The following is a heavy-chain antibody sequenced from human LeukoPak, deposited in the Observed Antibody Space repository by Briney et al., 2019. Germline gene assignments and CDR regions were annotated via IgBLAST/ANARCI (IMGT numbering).Heavy chain of an antibody. D-gene: IGHD6-13*01. CDR2: IKQDGSEK. J-gene: IGHJ4*02. CDR1: GFTFSTYW. Sequence: GGSLRLSCAASGFTFSTYWMSWVRQAPGKGLKWVANIKQDGSEKYYVDSVKGRFTISRDNAKNSLYLQLNSLRAEDTAMYYCARDSAGNDYWGQGTLVTVSS. V-gene: IGHV3-7*01. CDR3: ARDSAGNDY.